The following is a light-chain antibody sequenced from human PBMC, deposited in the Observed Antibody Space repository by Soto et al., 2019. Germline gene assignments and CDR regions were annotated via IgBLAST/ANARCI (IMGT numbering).Light chain of an antibody. CDR2: RAS. CDR1: QIINTW. CDR3: QQYETYSGT. J-gene: IGKJ3*01. Sequence: DIQMTQSPSSLSASVGDRVTITCRASQIINTWLAWYQQKPGKAPKLLIYRASNLVNGVPSRFSGSGSGTEITLTLRSLQPDDFSIYYCQQYETYSGTFGPGTKVDL. V-gene: IGKV1-5*03.